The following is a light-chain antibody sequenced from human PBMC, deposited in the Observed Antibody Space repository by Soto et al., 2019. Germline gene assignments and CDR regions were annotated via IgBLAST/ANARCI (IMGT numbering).Light chain of an antibody. Sequence: DIQMTQSPPSVSASVGDRVTITCRASQDVGKWLAWYQQKPGKAPTLLIHGASSLQSGVPPRYSGSGYGTDFTLTISSLQPEDIATYYCQQYENLPTFGQGTRLEIK. CDR3: QQYENLPT. V-gene: IGKV1-12*01. J-gene: IGKJ5*01. CDR1: QDVGKW. CDR2: GAS.